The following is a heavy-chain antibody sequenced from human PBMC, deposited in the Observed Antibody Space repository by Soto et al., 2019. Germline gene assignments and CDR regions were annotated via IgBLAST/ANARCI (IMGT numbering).Heavy chain of an antibody. V-gene: IGHV3-11*01. J-gene: IGHJ4*02. CDR3: ARERYSYGPYYFDY. CDR1: GFTFSDYY. D-gene: IGHD5-18*01. Sequence: GSLRLSCAASGFTFSDYYMSWIRQAPGKGLEWVSSITSSGSTTYYTDPVKGRFTISRDNAKNSLYLQMNSLRAEDTAVYYCARERYSYGPYYFDYWGQGTLVTVSS. CDR2: ITSSGSTT.